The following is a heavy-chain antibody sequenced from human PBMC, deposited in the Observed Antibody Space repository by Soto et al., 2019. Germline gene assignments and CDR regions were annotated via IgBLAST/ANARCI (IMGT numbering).Heavy chain of an antibody. D-gene: IGHD2-21*01. CDR3: ARLSDLVDY. CDR2: IHHSETT. Sequence: SETLSLTCAVSGASVSSTKWWSWVRQSPGKGLEWIGEIHHSETTNYNPSLESRVTISVDTSKNQFSLKLSSVTAADTAVYYCARLSDLVDYWGQGTLVTVSS. CDR1: GASVSSTKW. V-gene: IGHV4-4*02. J-gene: IGHJ4*02.